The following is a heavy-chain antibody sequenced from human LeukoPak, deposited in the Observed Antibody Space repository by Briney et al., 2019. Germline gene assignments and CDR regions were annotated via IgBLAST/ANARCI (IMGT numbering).Heavy chain of an antibody. D-gene: IGHD5-24*01. CDR1: GGSISSYY. J-gene: IGHJ4*02. Sequence: SETLSLTCTVSGGSISSYYWSWIRQPPGKGPEWIGYIYYSGSTNYNPSLKSRVTISVDTSKNQFSLKLSSVTAADTAVYYCARGDGYNQGLLFDYWGQGTLVTVSS. CDR2: IYYSGST. V-gene: IGHV4-59*01. CDR3: ARGDGYNQGLLFDY.